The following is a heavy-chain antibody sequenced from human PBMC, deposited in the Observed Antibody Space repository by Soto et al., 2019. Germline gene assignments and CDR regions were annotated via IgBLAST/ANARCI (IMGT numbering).Heavy chain of an antibody. CDR2: INESGST. Sequence: QVQLQQWGAGLVKPSETLSLSCAVYGQSFSGHSWAWIRQPPGKGLEWIGEINESGSTYYNPSIKSRVTISTDTSKKTFSQKLSSVSAADTAAYFCARGSGIVALPGELEDVKYDYWGQGTLVNVSS. CDR3: ARGSGIVALPGELEDVKYDY. CDR1: GQSFSGHS. J-gene: IGHJ4*02. V-gene: IGHV4-34*01. D-gene: IGHD1-1*01.